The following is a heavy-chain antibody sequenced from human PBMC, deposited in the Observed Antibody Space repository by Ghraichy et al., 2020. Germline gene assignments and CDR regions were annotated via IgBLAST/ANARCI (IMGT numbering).Heavy chain of an antibody. J-gene: IGHJ6*03. Sequence: SETLSLTCAVYGGSFSGYYWSWIRQPPGRGLEWIGEINHSGSTNYNPSLKSRVTISVDTSKNQFSLKLSSVTAADTAVYYCARNRINYYYYYMDVWGKGTTVTVSS. CDR1: GGSFSGYY. CDR2: INHSGST. CDR3: ARNRINYYYYYMDV. V-gene: IGHV4-34*01. D-gene: IGHD2-15*01.